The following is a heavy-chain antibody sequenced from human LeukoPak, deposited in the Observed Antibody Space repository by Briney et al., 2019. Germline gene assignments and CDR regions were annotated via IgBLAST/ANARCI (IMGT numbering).Heavy chain of an antibody. D-gene: IGHD2-21*02. CDR2: IFNLGIT. Sequence: PSETLSLTCTVSGGSISTYYWTWIRQPAGKGLEWIGRIFNLGITKYNPSLKSRVTMSVDTSKNQFSLKLTSVTAADTAVYYCARVDLVVVTAIPDYWGQGTLVTVSS. CDR3: ARVDLVVVTAIPDY. J-gene: IGHJ4*02. V-gene: IGHV4-4*07. CDR1: GGSISTYY.